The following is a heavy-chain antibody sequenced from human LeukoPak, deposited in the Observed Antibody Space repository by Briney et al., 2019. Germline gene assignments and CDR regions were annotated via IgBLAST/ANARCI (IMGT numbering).Heavy chain of an antibody. V-gene: IGHV1-69*01. CDR3: AAGNDWLSPLDY. Sequence: SVKVSCKASGGTFSSYAISWVRQAPGQGLEWMGGIIPIFGTANYAQKLQGRVTITADESTSTAYMELSSLRSEDTAVYYCAAGNDWLSPLDYWGQGTLVTVSS. J-gene: IGHJ4*02. D-gene: IGHD3-9*01. CDR2: IIPIFGTA. CDR1: GGTFSSYA.